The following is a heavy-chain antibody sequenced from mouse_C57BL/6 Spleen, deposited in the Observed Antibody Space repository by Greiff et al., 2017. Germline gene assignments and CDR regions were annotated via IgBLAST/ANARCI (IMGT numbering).Heavy chain of an antibody. CDR1: GYTFTSYW. Sequence: QVQLQQSGAELVMPGASVKLSCKASGYTFTSYWMHWVKQRPGQGLEWIGEIDPSDSYTNYNQKFKGKSTLTVDKSSSTAYMQLSSLTSEDSAVYYCARGTGEWFAYWGQGTLVTVSA. V-gene: IGHV1-69*01. CDR3: ARGTGEWFAY. CDR2: IDPSDSYT. D-gene: IGHD3-3*01. J-gene: IGHJ3*01.